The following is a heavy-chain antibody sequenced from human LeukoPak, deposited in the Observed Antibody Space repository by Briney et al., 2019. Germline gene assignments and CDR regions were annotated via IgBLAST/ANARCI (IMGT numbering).Heavy chain of an antibody. CDR3: AKGNVVVVAATAFDI. CDR1: GFTFDDYA. J-gene: IGHJ3*02. Sequence: GRSLRLSCAASGFTFDDYAMHWVRQAPGKGLEWVSGISWNSGSVGYADSVKGRFTISRDNAKNSLYLQMNSLRAEDTALYCCAKGNVVVVAATAFDIWGQGTMVTVSS. V-gene: IGHV3-9*01. D-gene: IGHD2-15*01. CDR2: ISWNSGSV.